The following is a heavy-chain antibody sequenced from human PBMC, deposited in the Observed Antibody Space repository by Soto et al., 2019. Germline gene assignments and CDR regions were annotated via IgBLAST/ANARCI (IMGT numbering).Heavy chain of an antibody. Sequence: GGSLRLSCAASGFTFNNYWMHWVRQAPGKGLVWVSRITGDGSGTIYADSVKGRFTISRDNGKNTLYLQMNSLRAEDSAVYYCARSNYRYDYWGQGTLVTVSS. D-gene: IGHD1-1*01. CDR1: GFTFNNYW. CDR2: ITGDGSGT. V-gene: IGHV3-74*01. CDR3: ARSNYRYDY. J-gene: IGHJ4*02.